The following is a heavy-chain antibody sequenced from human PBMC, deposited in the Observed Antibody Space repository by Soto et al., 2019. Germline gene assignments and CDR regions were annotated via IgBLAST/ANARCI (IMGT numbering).Heavy chain of an antibody. CDR2: ISEDGSQT. D-gene: IGHD2-2*01. J-gene: IGHJ4*02. Sequence: GGSLRLSCAASGFAFSSYWMNWVRQAPGKGLDWVANISEDGSQTHYVDSMEGRLTISRDNAGNALYLQMNSLRVEDTAVYYCVRWKRSISSFDYWGQGTLVTVSS. V-gene: IGHV3-7*01. CDR3: VRWKRSISSFDY. CDR1: GFAFSSYW.